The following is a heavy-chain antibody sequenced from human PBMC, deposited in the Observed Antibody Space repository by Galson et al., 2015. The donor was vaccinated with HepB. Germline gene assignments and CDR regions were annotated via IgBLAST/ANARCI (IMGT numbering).Heavy chain of an antibody. CDR1: GGSLSGYS. J-gene: IGHJ6*03. V-gene: IGHV4-34*01. CDR3: ARAQGGVSMIAVVVTSAYYYMDV. CDR2: INYSGAT. Sequence: SETLSLTCGVYGGSLSGYSWNWVRQSPGKGLEWIGEINYSGATKYNPSLQSPVTMSVDTSKNQFSLKLSSVTAADTALYFCARAQGGVSMIAVVVTSAYYYMDVWSKGATVTVSS. D-gene: IGHD3-22*01.